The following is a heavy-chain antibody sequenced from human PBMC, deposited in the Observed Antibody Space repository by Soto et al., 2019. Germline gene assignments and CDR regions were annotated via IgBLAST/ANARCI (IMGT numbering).Heavy chain of an antibody. CDR1: GGSFSGYY. Sequence: SETLSLTCAVYGGSFSGYYWSWIRQPPGKGLEWIGEINHSGSINYNPSLKSRVTISVDTSKNQFSLKLSSVTAADTAVYYCARANRDFWSGYYAPYYYYYMDVWGKGTTVTVSS. CDR2: INHSGSI. J-gene: IGHJ6*03. CDR3: ARANRDFWSGYYAPYYYYYMDV. V-gene: IGHV4-34*01. D-gene: IGHD3-3*01.